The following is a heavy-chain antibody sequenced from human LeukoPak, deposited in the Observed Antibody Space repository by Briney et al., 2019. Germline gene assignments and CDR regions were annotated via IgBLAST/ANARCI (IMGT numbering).Heavy chain of an antibody. V-gene: IGHV3-30*18. J-gene: IGHJ4*02. D-gene: IGHD3-10*01. CDR2: ISYDGSNK. CDR1: GFTFSSYG. Sequence: AGGSLRLSCAASGFTFSSYGMHWVRQAPGRGLEGVAVISYDGSNKYYADSVKGRFTISRDNSKNTLYLQMNSLRAEDTAVYYCAKLIRESRPDFDYWGQGTLVTVSS. CDR3: AKLIRESRPDFDY.